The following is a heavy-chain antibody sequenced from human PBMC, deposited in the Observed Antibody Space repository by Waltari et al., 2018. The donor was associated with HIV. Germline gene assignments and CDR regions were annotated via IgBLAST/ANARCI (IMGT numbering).Heavy chain of an antibody. J-gene: IGHJ4*02. CDR1: GYKFTKFY. D-gene: IGHD1-1*01. CDR2: VDPANGEA. CDR3: AAGQQF. V-gene: IGHV1-69-2*01. Sequence: EAQMVQSGAEVKKPGSTLRISCKTSGYKFTKFYIHWVQQAPRKGLEWMGLVDPANGEAVYAERFQGRLTISADTSTDTGYLYLTSLTSDDSGVYFCAAGQQFWGQGTLVTVSS.